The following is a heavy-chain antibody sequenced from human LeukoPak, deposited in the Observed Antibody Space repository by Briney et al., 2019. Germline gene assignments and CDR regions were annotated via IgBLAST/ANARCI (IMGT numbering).Heavy chain of an antibody. CDR3: ASGRDYTSARDHYFDY. CDR1: GGSISSGDYY. Sequence: SQTLSLTCTVSGGSISSGDYYWSWIRQPPGKGLEWIGYIYYSGSTYYNPSLKSRVTISVDTSKNQFSLKLSSVTAADTAVYYCASGRDYTSARDHYFDYWGQGTLVTVSS. V-gene: IGHV4-30-4*01. J-gene: IGHJ4*02. D-gene: IGHD3-10*01. CDR2: IYYSGST.